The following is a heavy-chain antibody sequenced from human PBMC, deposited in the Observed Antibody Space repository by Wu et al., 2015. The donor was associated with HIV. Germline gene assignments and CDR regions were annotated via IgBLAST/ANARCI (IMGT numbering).Heavy chain of an antibody. CDR1: GYRFSDFY. CDR2: INPSSGGT. Sequence: QVQLVQSGAEVKKPGAPVKVSCKASGYRFSDFYIHWVRQAPGQGLEWMGYINPSSGGTNYAQKFQDRVTMTSDTSTTTVYMEVGRLRSDDTAVYFCARELKGIEYVDSSGPFDHWGRGTLVTVSS. D-gene: IGHD2/OR15-2a*01. V-gene: IGHV1-2*02. J-gene: IGHJ4*02. CDR3: ARELKGIEYVDSSGPFDH.